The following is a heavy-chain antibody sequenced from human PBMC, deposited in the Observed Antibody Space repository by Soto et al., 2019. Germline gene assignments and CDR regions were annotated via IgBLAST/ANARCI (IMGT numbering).Heavy chain of an antibody. J-gene: IGHJ3*02. CDR1: GFTFSSYG. D-gene: IGHD6-19*01. CDR2: IWYDGSNK. V-gene: IGHV3-33*01. Sequence: QVQLVESGGGVVQPGRSLRLSCAASGFTFSSYGMHWVRQAPGKGLEWVAVIWYDGSNKYYADSVKGRFTISRDNSKNTLYLQMNSLRAEDTAVYYCARVSNLAVAGDAFDIWGQGTMVTVSS. CDR3: ARVSNLAVAGDAFDI.